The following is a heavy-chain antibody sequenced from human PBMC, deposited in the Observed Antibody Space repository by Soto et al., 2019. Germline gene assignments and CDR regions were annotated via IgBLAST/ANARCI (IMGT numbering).Heavy chain of an antibody. D-gene: IGHD1-1*01. J-gene: IGHJ4*02. V-gene: IGHV3-7*01. CDR1: GCTFSSYW. CDR2: IKQDGNED. Sequence: GGALRLYCAASGCTFSSYWMNWVRQAPGKGLEWVANIKQDGNEDNLLDSVKGRFTISRDNAKNSLFLQMNSLRVDDTAVYYCARTGDGHHDFLDYWGQGALVTVSS. CDR3: ARTGDGHHDFLDY.